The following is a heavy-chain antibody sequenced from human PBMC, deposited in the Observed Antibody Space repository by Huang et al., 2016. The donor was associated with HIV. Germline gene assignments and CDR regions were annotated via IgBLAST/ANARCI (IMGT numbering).Heavy chain of an antibody. Sequence: QVQLQESGPGLVKPSETLSLTCTVSGGSVSSVIYYWSWIRQPPGMGLEWIGYIYYSGSIDYNPSLKSRVTISIDTSKNQFSLKLSSVTAADTAVYYCARGDYYGSGSYYNGYYFDYWGQGTLVTVSS. D-gene: IGHD3-10*01. V-gene: IGHV4-61*01. CDR1: GGSVSSVIYY. CDR2: IYYSGSI. CDR3: ARGDYYGSGSYYNGYYFDY. J-gene: IGHJ4*02.